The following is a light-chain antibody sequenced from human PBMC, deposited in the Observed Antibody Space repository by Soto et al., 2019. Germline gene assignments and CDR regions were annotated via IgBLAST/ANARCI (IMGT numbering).Light chain of an antibody. CDR2: DVS. V-gene: IGLV2-14*03. CDR1: SSDVGGYNY. Sequence: QSALTQPASVPGSPGQSITISCTGTSSDVGGYNYVAWYQQYPGRAPKLMIFDVSNRPSGVSSRFSGSKSGNTASLTISGLQAEDEADYYCSSYTSSSTLVFGGGTKLTVL. J-gene: IGLJ2*01. CDR3: SSYTSSSTLV.